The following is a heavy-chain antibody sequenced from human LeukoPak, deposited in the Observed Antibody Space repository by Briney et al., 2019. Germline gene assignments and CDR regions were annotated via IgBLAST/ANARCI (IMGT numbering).Heavy chain of an antibody. D-gene: IGHD3-10*01. J-gene: IGHJ4*02. Sequence: SETLSLTCAVYGGSFSGYYWSWIRQPPGKGLEWIGEINHSGSTNYNPSPKSRVTISVDTSKNQFSLKLSSVTAADTAVYYCARGNTPDYYGSGSYYSYFDYWGQGTLVTVSS. CDR3: ARGNTPDYYGSGSYYSYFDY. V-gene: IGHV4-34*01. CDR1: GGSFSGYY. CDR2: INHSGST.